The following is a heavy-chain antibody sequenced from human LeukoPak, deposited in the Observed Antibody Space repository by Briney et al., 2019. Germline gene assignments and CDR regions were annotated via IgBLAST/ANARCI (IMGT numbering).Heavy chain of an antibody. CDR3: AKDAMYYYDSSGYYYIDV. V-gene: IGHV3-23*01. CDR2: ITGVGGST. J-gene: IGHJ6*03. Sequence: GGSLRLSYAASGFPFRSYAMRWVRQAPARGLAWVSAITGVGGSTYYTDSAKGRFTISRDNSKNPLYLQMHSLRAGNTAVYYCAKDAMYYYDSSGYYYIDVWGKGTTVTVSS. CDR1: GFPFRSYA. D-gene: IGHD3-22*01.